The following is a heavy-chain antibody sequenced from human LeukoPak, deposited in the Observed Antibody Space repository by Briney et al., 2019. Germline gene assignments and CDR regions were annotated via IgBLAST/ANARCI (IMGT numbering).Heavy chain of an antibody. CDR1: GFTFSLYE. CDR3: ARVMYSGYDFDY. Sequence: GGSLRLSCAASGFTFSLYEMNWVRQAPGKGLEWVANIKQDGSEKYYVDSVKGRFTISRDNAKNSLYLQMNSLRAEDTAVYYCARVMYSGYDFDYWGQGTLVTVSS. D-gene: IGHD5-12*01. CDR2: IKQDGSEK. V-gene: IGHV3-7*01. J-gene: IGHJ4*02.